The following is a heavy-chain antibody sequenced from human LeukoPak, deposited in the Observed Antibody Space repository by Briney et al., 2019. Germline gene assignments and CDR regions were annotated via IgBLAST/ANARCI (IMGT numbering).Heavy chain of an antibody. V-gene: IGHV3-48*03. CDR1: GFTFSSYE. D-gene: IGHD4-17*01. CDR3: ARFSSPYGDYLNYFDY. Sequence: GGSLRLSCAASGFTFSSYEMNWVRQAPGKGLEWVSYISSSGSTIYYADSVKGRFTISRDNAKNSLYLQMNSLRAEDTAVYYCARFSSPYGDYLNYFDYWGQGTLVTVSS. CDR2: ISSSGSTI. J-gene: IGHJ4*02.